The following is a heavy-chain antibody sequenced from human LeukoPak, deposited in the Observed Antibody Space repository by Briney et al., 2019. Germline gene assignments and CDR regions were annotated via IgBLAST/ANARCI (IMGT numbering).Heavy chain of an antibody. J-gene: IGHJ5*02. CDR3: ARHLMAVIDP. Sequence: SETLSLTCTVSGRSISSYYWNWIRQPPGKGLEWIGFIYYNGSTNYNPSLKSRVTISVDTSKNRFSLKLSSVTAADTAVYYCARHLMAVIDPWGQGTLVTVSS. D-gene: IGHD2-8*01. CDR2: IYYNGST. CDR1: GRSISSYY. V-gene: IGHV4-59*08.